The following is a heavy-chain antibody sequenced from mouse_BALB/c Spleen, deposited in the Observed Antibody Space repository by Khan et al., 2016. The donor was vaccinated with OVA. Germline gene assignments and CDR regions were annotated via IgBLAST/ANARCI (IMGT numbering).Heavy chain of an antibody. D-gene: IGHD2-1*01. J-gene: IGHJ3*01. Sequence: EVQLVESGGGLVKPGGSLKLSCAASGFTFSTYAMSWVRQTPEKRLEWVATISSDGDYTTYPDNVTGRFTIPRDNAKNTLYLQMSSLRSEDTAMYYCARSTYGRFAYWGQGTLVTVSA. CDR3: ARSTYGRFAY. V-gene: IGHV5-9-3*01. CDR1: GFTFSTYA. CDR2: ISSDGDYT.